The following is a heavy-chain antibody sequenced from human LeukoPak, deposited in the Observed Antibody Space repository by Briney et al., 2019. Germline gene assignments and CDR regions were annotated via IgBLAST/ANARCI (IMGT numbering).Heavy chain of an antibody. V-gene: IGHV4-59*01. J-gene: IGHJ5*02. CDR1: GGSISSYY. CDR3: ARVDCSGGSCYSGWFDP. CDR2: IYYSGST. D-gene: IGHD2-15*01. Sequence: ASETLSLTCTVSGGSISSYYWSWIRQPPGKGLEWIGYIYYSGSTNYNPSLKSRVTISVDTSKNQFSLKLSSVTAADTAVYYCARVDCSGGSCYSGWFDPWGQGTLVTVSS.